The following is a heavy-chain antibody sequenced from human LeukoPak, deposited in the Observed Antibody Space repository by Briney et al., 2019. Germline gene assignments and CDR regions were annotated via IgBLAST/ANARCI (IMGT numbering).Heavy chain of an antibody. J-gene: IGHJ4*02. D-gene: IGHD3-9*01. CDR3: ARGNARYYDVLTSYLH. CDR1: GGSFSGCY. Sequence: SETLSLTCAVYGGSFSGCYWSWIRQPPGKGLEWIGEINHSGSTSYNPSLKSRATISVDTSKNQFSLKLSSVTAADTAMYYCARGNARYYDVLTSYLHWGQGTLVTVSS. V-gene: IGHV4-34*01. CDR2: INHSGST.